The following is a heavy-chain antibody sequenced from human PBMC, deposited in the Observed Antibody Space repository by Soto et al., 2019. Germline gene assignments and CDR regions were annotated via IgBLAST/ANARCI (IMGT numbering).Heavy chain of an antibody. V-gene: IGHV1-3*01. Sequence: ASVKVSCKASGYTLTSYAMHWVRQAPGQRLEWMGWINAGNGNTKYSQKFQGRVTITRDTSASTAYMELSSLRSEDTAVYYCARDRATVTNWFDPWGQGTLVTVSS. CDR1: GYTLTSYA. CDR2: INAGNGNT. CDR3: ARDRATVTNWFDP. D-gene: IGHD4-4*01. J-gene: IGHJ5*02.